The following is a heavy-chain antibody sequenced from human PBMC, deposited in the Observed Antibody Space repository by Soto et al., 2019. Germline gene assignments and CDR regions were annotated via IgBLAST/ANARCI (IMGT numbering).Heavy chain of an antibody. Sequence: PSQTLSLTCAISGDIVSNPTVGWNWVRQSPSRGLEWLGRTYFRSTWYNDYAVSLRGRMTVSPDTSKNQFSLHLNSVTPEDTAVYYCARGFWKSGFEYWAQGMLVSVSS. D-gene: IGHD1-1*01. V-gene: IGHV6-1*01. CDR1: GDIVSNPTVG. CDR3: ARGFWKSGFEY. J-gene: IGHJ4*02. CDR2: TYFRSTWYN.